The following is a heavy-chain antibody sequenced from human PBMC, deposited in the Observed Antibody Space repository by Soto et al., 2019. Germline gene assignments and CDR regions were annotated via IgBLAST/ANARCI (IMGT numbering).Heavy chain of an antibody. CDR2: NLPLFNIS. J-gene: IGHJ2*01. Sequence: QVQLVQSGAEVKKPGSSVKVSCKASGGAFSSYAISWVRQAPGQGLEWMGGNLPLFNISNYAQKFQGRVTITADEPTSTAYMDLSNLTSEDTAVYYCARRRLGYGYWYFDFWGSGTLITVSS. CDR1: GGAFSSYA. V-gene: IGHV1-69*01. D-gene: IGHD5-18*01. CDR3: ARRRLGYGYWYFDF.